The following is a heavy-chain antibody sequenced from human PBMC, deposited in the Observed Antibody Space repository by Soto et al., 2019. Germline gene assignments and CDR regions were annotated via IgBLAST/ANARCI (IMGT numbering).Heavy chain of an antibody. CDR3: AHRLAATGLFDY. V-gene: IGHV2-5*02. CDR2: IYCDDDK. CDR1: GFSLSTSGVG. Sequence: QITLKESGPTLVKPTQTLTLTCTFSGFSLSTSGVGVGWIRQPPGKALEWLALIYCDDDKRYSPSLKSRLTITQDTSKNQVVLTMTNMDPVDTATYYCAHRLAATGLFDYWGQGTLVTVSS. J-gene: IGHJ4*02. D-gene: IGHD6-13*01.